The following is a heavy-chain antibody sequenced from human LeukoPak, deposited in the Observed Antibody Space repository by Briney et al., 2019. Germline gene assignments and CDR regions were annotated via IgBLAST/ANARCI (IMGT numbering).Heavy chain of an antibody. CDR1: GYTFTGYY. Sequence: ASVKLSCKASGYTFTGYYMHWVRQAPGQGLEWMGWINPNSGGTNYAQKFQGRVTMTRDTSISTAYMELSRLRSDDTAVYYCARQYYDFWSGYYYYYYMDVWGKGTTVTVSS. J-gene: IGHJ6*03. V-gene: IGHV1-2*02. D-gene: IGHD3-3*01. CDR2: INPNSGGT. CDR3: ARQYYDFWSGYYYYYYMDV.